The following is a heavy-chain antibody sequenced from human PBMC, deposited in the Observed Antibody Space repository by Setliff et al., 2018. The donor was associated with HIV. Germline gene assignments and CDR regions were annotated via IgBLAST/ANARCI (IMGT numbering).Heavy chain of an antibody. D-gene: IGHD4-17*01. Sequence: SETLSLTCNVSGGTISSHYWSWIRQPPGKGLEWIGYMYYSGSTNYNPSLKSRVTISVDPSKNQFSLKLTSMTAADTAVYYCARGGATVATRYFDLWGRGTLVTVSS. V-gene: IGHV4-59*11. CDR3: ARGGATVATRYFDL. CDR1: GGTISSHY. CDR2: MYYSGST. J-gene: IGHJ2*01.